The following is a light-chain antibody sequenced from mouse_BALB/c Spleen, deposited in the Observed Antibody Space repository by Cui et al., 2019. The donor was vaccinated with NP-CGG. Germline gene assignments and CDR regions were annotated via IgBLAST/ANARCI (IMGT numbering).Light chain of an antibody. CDR2: DTS. Sequence: QIVLTQSPAIMSASPGEKVTMTCSVSSSVSHMYWYQQKPGSSPRLLIYDTSNLASGVPVRFSGSGSGTSYSLTLSRMEAEDAATYYCQQWSSYPYTFGGGTKLEKK. CDR3: QQWSSYPYT. J-gene: IGKJ2*01. CDR1: SSVSH. V-gene: IGKV4-55*01.